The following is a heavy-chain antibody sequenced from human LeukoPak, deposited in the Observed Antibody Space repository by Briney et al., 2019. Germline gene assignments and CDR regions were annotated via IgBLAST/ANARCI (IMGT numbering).Heavy chain of an antibody. CDR1: GGSISSYY. CDR3: ARTYSSSWLIDY. D-gene: IGHD6-13*01. CDR2: IYYSGST. J-gene: IGHJ4*02. Sequence: PSVTLSLTCTVSGGSISSYYWSWIRQPPGKGLEWIGYIYYSGSTNYNPSLKSRVTISVDTSKNQFSLKLSSVTAADTAVYYCARTYSSSWLIDYWGQGTLVTVSS. V-gene: IGHV4-59*08.